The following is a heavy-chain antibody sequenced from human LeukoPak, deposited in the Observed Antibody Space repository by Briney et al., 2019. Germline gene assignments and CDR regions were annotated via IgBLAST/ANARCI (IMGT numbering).Heavy chain of an antibody. CDR1: GGSISSGGYY. CDR2: IYYGGST. J-gene: IGHJ4*02. CDR3: ARGPNYPSPSPFDY. V-gene: IGHV4-31*03. D-gene: IGHD5-24*01. Sequence: PSETLSLTCTVSGGSISSGGYYWSWIRQHPGKGLERIGYIYYGGSTYYNPSLKSRVTISVDTSKNQFSLKLSSVTAADTAVYYCARGPNYPSPSPFDYWGQGTLVTVSS.